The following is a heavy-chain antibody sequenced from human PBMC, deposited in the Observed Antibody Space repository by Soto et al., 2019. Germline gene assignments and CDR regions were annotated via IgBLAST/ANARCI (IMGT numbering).Heavy chain of an antibody. CDR1: GGTFSSSA. D-gene: IGHD5-18*01. Sequence: QVQLVQSGAEMKEPGSSVKVSCKTSGGTFSSSAISWLRQAPGQGLEWMGGIIPLFRTPDYAQKFQGRVTIAAPESTSTAYLELSSPRSADSAVYYCALDTDRIQLAGNYYSILDVWGSGTTITVS. CDR2: IIPLFRTP. CDR3: ALDTDRIQLAGNYYSILDV. V-gene: IGHV1-69*12. J-gene: IGHJ6*02.